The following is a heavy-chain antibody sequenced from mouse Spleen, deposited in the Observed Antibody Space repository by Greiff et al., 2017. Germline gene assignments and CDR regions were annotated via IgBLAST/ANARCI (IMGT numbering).Heavy chain of an antibody. CDR3: TRLGREGY. CDR2: IDPETGGT. V-gene: IGHV1-15*01. CDR1: GYTFTDYE. Sequence: VQRVESGAELVRPGASVTLSCKASGYTFTDYEMHWVKQTPVHGLEWIGAIDPETGGTAYNQKFKGKAILTADKSSSTAYMELRSLTSEDSAVYYCTRLGREGYWGQGTTLTVSS. J-gene: IGHJ2*01.